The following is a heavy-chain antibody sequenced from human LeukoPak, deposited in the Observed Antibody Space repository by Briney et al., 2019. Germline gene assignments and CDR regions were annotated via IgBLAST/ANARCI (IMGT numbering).Heavy chain of an antibody. CDR3: ARIHSSGRNGYFDY. V-gene: IGHV2-70*11. CDR1: GFSLSTSGMC. CDR2: IDWDDDK. J-gene: IGHJ4*02. Sequence: SGPTLVNPTQTLTLTCTFSGFSLSTSGMCVSWIRQPPGKALEWLARIDWDDDKYYSTSLKTRLTISKDTSKNQVVLTMTNMDPVDTATCYCARIHSSGRNGYFDYWGQGTLVTVSS. D-gene: IGHD6-19*01.